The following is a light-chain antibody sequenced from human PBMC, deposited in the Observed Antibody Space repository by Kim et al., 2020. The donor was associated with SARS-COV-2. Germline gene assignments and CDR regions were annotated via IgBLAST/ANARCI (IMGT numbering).Light chain of an antibody. CDR3: QQYFNGTLT. CDR1: YFISSS. Sequence: ASPGDGVTFTCRATYFISSSVAWYQQQPGKAPKLLIYAASTLQSGVPSRFTASGSGTDFTLTISHLQSEDFATYYCQQYFNGTLTFGGGTKVDIK. CDR2: AAS. V-gene: IGKV1-8*01. J-gene: IGKJ4*01.